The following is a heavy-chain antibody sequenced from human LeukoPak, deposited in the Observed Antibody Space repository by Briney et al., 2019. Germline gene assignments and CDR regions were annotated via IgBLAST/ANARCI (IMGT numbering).Heavy chain of an antibody. CDR3: AREVYYYDSSAFYYHDY. D-gene: IGHD3-22*01. J-gene: IGHJ4*02. CDR1: GFTFSAYS. V-gene: IGHV3-48*01. Sequence: GRSLRLSCAASGFTFSAYSMNWVRQAPGKGLEWLSYISSSSSTIYYADSVKGRFTISRDNAKNSLYLQMISLRAEDTAVYYCAREVYYYDSSAFYYHDYWGQGTLVTVSS. CDR2: ISSSSSTI.